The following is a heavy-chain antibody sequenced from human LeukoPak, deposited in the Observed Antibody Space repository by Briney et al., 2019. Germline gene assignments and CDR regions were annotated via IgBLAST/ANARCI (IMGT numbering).Heavy chain of an antibody. V-gene: IGHV3-48*03. Sequence: GGSLRLSCAASGFTFRTYEMNWVRQAPGKGLEWVSYIGTIITTTYYVDSVKGRFTVSRDDAKSSLYLQMNSLRAEDTAVYYCARDNTGSVRGVIISGSMDVWGQGTTVTVSS. CDR1: GFTFRTYE. J-gene: IGHJ6*02. D-gene: IGHD3-10*01. CDR3: ARDNTGSVRGVIISGSMDV. CDR2: IGTIITTT.